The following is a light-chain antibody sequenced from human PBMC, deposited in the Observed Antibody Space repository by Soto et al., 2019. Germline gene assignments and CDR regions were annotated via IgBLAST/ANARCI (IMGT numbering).Light chain of an antibody. CDR2: GAT. V-gene: IGLV2-23*01. CDR3: CSYAGSDTSGV. J-gene: IGLJ1*01. Sequence: QSVLTQPASVSGSPGQSITISCTGTRSDVGSYNLVSWYQQYPGKAPKLMIYGATKRPSGVSNRFSGSKSGVTASLTISGLQAEDEADYYCCSYAGSDTSGVFGTGTKVTVL. CDR1: RSDVGSYNL.